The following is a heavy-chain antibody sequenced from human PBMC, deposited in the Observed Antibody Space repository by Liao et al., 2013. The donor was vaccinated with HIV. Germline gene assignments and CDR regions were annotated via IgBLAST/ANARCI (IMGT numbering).Heavy chain of an antibody. D-gene: IGHD3-22*01. CDR3: ATYYFDSSGYWLNAFDV. J-gene: IGHJ3*01. Sequence: QVQLQESGPGLVKPSETLSLTCTVSGGSISNYYWSWIRQPAGKGLEWIGRIYTSGSTNYNPSLKSRVTISVDTSKNQFSLKLSSVTAADTAVYYCATYYFDSSGYWLNAFDVWGQGTMVTVSS. CDR2: IYTSGST. CDR1: GGSISNYY. V-gene: IGHV4-4*07.